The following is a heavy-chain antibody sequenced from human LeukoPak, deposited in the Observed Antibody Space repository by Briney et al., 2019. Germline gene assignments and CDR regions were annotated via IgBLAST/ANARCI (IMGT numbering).Heavy chain of an antibody. V-gene: IGHV4-59*12. CDR1: GASIRSSY. CDR2: IYYTGST. CDR3: ARVGFTGYHFDY. Sequence: SETLSLTCTVSGASIRSSYWSWLRQPPGKGLEWIGYIYYTGSTNSNPSLKSRVTVSVDTSKNQFSLKLSSVTAADTAVYYCARVGFTGYHFDYWGQGTLVTVSP. D-gene: IGHD5-18*01. J-gene: IGHJ4*02.